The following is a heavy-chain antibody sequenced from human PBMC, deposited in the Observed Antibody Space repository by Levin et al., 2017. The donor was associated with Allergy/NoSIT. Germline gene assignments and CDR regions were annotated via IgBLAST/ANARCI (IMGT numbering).Heavy chain of an antibody. CDR1: GFTFIGYA. Sequence: GGSLRLSCAASGFTFIGYAMTWVRQAPGKGLEWVSSINGVGGGTYYADAVKGRFTISRDNFKNTLHLQMNSLRAEDTAVYYCTKYYGSGLRWFDAWDQGSLVTVSP. CDR2: INGVGGGT. V-gene: IGHV3-23*01. D-gene: IGHD3-10*01. CDR3: TKYYGSGLRWFDA. J-gene: IGHJ5*02.